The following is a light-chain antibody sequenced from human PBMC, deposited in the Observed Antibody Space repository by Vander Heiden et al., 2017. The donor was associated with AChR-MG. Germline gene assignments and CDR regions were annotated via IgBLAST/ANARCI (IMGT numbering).Light chain of an antibody. CDR2: KAS. CDR1: QSISSW. V-gene: IGKV1-5*03. CDR3: QQETSWPGT. Sequence: EIQMTPSPSTLSASVGDRVTIPCRASQSISSWLAWYQQKPGKAPKVLIYKASSLESGVPSTFSGSGSGTEFTLTINSLQPDDFATYYCQQETSWPGTFGGGTKVELK. J-gene: IGKJ4*01.